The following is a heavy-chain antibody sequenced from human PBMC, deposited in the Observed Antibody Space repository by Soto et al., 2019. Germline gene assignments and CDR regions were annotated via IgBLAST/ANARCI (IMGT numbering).Heavy chain of an antibody. CDR2: IYYSGIS. D-gene: IGHD5-18*01. V-gene: IGHV4-31*03. CDR1: GGSTSSGGFY. J-gene: IGHJ6*02. Sequence: SETLSLTCTVSGGSTSSGGFYWSWIRQHPGKGLEWIGYIYYSGISYYNPSLKSRVSISLDTSRNQFSMTLNSVTAADTAVYYCARNGYTYGIDVWGQGATVTVSS. CDR3: ARNGYTYGIDV.